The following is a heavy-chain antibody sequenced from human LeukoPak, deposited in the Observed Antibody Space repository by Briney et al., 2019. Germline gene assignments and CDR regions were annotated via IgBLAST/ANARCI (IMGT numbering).Heavy chain of an antibody. V-gene: IGHV4-38-2*01. J-gene: IGHJ5*02. D-gene: IGHD6-6*01. CDR3: ARVSSSLVRFDP. CDR2: SYHSGST. Sequence: SETLSLTCAVSGYSISSGYYWGWIRQPPGKGLEGIGSSYHSGSTYYNPSLKSRVTISVDTSKNQFSLKLSSVTAADPAVYYCARVSSSLVRFDPWGQGTLVTVSS. CDR1: GYSISSGYY.